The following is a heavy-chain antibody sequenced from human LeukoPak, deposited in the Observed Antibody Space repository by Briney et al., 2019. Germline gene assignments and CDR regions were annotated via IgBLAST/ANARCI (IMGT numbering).Heavy chain of an antibody. J-gene: IGHJ5*02. V-gene: IGHV3-23*01. CDR2: ISSSGSGDNT. D-gene: IGHD2-2*01. Sequence: GGSLRLSCAASGVTLSSFAMSWARQAPGKGLEWVSGISSSGSGDNTYYADSVKGRFTISRDNSKNTLYLQMNSLRAEDTAVYYCAKRPIVVVPAASLSWCWFDPWGQGTLVTVSS. CDR3: AKRPIVVVPAASLSWCWFDP. CDR1: GVTLSSFA.